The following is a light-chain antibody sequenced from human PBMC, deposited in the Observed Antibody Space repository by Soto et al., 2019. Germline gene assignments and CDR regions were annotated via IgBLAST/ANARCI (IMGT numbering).Light chain of an antibody. CDR2: EVS. CDR1: GSDVGGYNY. Sequence: QSVLTQPASVSGSPGQSITISCTGTGSDVGGYNYVSWYQQHPGKAPKLMIYEVSNRPSGVSNRFSGSKSDNTASLTISGLQAEDEADYYCSSYTSSSTLVFGTGTKLTVL. J-gene: IGLJ1*01. V-gene: IGLV2-14*01. CDR3: SSYTSSSTLV.